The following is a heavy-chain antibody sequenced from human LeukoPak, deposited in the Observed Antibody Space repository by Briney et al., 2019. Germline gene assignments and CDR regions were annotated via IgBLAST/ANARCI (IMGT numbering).Heavy chain of an antibody. CDR1: GFTFSSYA. CDR3: AKEGGRSSSSGNWFDP. CDR2: ISGSGGST. J-gene: IGHJ5*02. D-gene: IGHD6-6*01. Sequence: GGSLRLSCAASGFTFSSYAMSWVRQAPGKGLEWVSAISGSGGSTYYADSVKGRFTISRDNSKNTLYLQMNSLRAEDTAVYYCAKEGGRSSSSGNWFDPWGQGTLVTVSS. V-gene: IGHV3-23*01.